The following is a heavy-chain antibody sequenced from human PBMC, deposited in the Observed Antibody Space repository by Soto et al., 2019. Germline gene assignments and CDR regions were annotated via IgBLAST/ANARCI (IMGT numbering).Heavy chain of an antibody. CDR1: GYTFTSYA. CDR2: INAGNGNT. Sequence: ASVKVSCKASGYTFTSYAMHWVRQAPGQRLEWMGWINAGNGNTKYSQKFQGRVTITRDTSASTAYMELSSLRSEDTAVYYCARPPDGGIVGALDWGQGTLVTVSS. J-gene: IGHJ4*02. V-gene: IGHV1-3*01. D-gene: IGHD1-26*01. CDR3: ARPPDGGIVGALD.